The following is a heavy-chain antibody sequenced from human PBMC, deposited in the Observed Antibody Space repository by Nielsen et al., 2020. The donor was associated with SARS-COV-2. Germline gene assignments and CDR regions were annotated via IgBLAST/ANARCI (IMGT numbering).Heavy chain of an antibody. J-gene: IGHJ3*02. CDR1: GFTVSSNY. CDR2: IYSGGST. Sequence: GESLKISCAASGFTVSSNYMSWVRQAPGKGLEWVSVIYSGGSTYYADSVKGRFTISRDNSKNTLYLQMNSLRAEDTAVYYCVKATLSVNAFDIWGQGTMVTVSS. CDR3: VKATLSVNAFDI. V-gene: IGHV3-53*01. D-gene: IGHD2-2*01.